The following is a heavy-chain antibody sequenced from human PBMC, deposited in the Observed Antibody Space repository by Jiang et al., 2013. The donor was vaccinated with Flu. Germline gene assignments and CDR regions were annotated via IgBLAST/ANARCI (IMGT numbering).Heavy chain of an antibody. D-gene: IGHD5-24*01. CDR2: DT. Sequence: DTRYSPSFQGQVTISADKSISTAYLQWSSLKASDTAMYYCARVVATTSNYFDYWGQGTLVTVSS. CDR3: ARVVATTSNYFDY. V-gene: IGHV5-51*01. J-gene: IGHJ4*02.